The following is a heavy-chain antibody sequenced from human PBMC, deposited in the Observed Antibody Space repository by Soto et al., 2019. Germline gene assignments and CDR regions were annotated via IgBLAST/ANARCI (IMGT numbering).Heavy chain of an antibody. D-gene: IGHD3-10*01. Sequence: QAHLVESGGGVVQPGRSLRLSCAASGFTFTSYGMHWVRQAPGTRLEWVAVISYDGGLQHYADSVKGRFTISRDNSKNMVLLKMNSLRAEDTAVYYCVSDRGCGHASVPYSWGQGTLVSVSS. J-gene: IGHJ4*02. CDR3: VSDRGCGHASVPYS. V-gene: IGHV3-30*03. CDR2: ISYDGGLQ. CDR1: GFTFTSYG.